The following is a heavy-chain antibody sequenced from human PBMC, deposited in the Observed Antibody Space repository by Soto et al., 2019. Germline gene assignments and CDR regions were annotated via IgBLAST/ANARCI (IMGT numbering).Heavy chain of an antibody. V-gene: IGHV4-34*01. Sequence: QVQLQQWGAGLLKPSETLSLTCAVYGGSFSGYYWSWIRQPPGKGLEWIGEINHSGSTNYNPSLKSRVTISVDTSKNQFSLKLSSVTAADTAVYYCARLRWYLLGGMDVWGQGTTVTVSS. D-gene: IGHD3-22*01. CDR3: ARLRWYLLGGMDV. CDR2: INHSGST. J-gene: IGHJ6*02. CDR1: GGSFSGYY.